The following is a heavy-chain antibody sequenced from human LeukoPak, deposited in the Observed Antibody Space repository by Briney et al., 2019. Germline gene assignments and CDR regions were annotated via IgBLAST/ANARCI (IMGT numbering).Heavy chain of an antibody. Sequence: PGGSLRLSCAASGFTFSSYAMSWVRQTPGKGLEWVAVISSDGSTEHYADSVKGRFTISRDNSKNTLYLELNSLRVEDTATFYCAKGQELDDGVFDSWGQGTMVTVSS. CDR3: AKGQELDDGVFDS. D-gene: IGHD1-1*01. CDR1: GFTFSSYA. V-gene: IGHV3-30*18. J-gene: IGHJ4*02. CDR2: ISSDGSTE.